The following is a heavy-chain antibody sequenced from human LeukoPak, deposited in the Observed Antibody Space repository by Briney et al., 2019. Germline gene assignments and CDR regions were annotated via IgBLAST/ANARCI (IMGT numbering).Heavy chain of an antibody. CDR3: ARVRGSRNFYFGAFDM. J-gene: IGHJ3*02. D-gene: IGHD3-10*01. V-gene: IGHV3-74*01. CDR1: GFTFTDYW. CDR2: NDVSSA. Sequence: LSGGSLRLSCAASGFTFTDYWMHWVRQAPGKGLVWVSRNDVSSAYYADSVKGRFTISRDDAKNTLYLQMNNLRVEDTAVYYCARVRGSRNFYFGAFDMWGQGTVVTVSS.